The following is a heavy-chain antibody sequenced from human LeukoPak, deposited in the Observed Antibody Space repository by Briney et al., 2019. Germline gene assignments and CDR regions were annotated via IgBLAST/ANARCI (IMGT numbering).Heavy chain of an antibody. CDR1: GYTFTSYD. Sequence: ASVKVSCKASGYTFTSYDINWVRQATGQGLEWMGWTNPNSGNTGYAQKFQGRVTMTRNTSISTAYMELSSLRSEDTAVYYCARERGYCSGGSCYRPRRFDPWGQGTLVTVSS. CDR3: ARERGYCSGGSCYRPRRFDP. D-gene: IGHD2-15*01. J-gene: IGHJ5*02. CDR2: TNPNSGNT. V-gene: IGHV1-8*01.